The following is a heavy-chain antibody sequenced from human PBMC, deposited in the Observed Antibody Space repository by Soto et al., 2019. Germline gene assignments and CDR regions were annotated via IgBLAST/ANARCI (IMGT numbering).Heavy chain of an antibody. V-gene: IGHV1-46*03. CDR2: MNPSGGVT. D-gene: IGHD2-2*01. Sequence: QVQLVQSGAEVKKPGASVRISCKASGYTFTDYYLHWVRQAPGQGLEWMGIMNPSGGVTSYAQKFQERVAVTRDTYTSTVYMQLRSLRSEDPAVYYCASSEAVPTTTYCSWYRAAGGKGTTVTVSS. CDR1: GYTFTDYY. CDR3: ASSEAVPTTTYCSWYRAA. J-gene: IGHJ6*01.